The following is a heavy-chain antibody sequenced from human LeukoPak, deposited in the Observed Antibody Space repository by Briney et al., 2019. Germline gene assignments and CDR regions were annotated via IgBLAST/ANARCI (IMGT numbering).Heavy chain of an antibody. V-gene: IGHV1-2*02. CDR1: GYTFTGAY. J-gene: IGHJ4*02. D-gene: IGHD6-13*01. Sequence: AASVKVSCKASGYTFTGAYIHWVRQAPGQGPEWMGWINSYGGGTNYAQKFQGRVTLTRDTSLGTAYMELSRLRSDDTAVYYCARQGEAASFDYWGQGTLVTVSS. CDR2: INSYGGGT. CDR3: ARQGEAASFDY.